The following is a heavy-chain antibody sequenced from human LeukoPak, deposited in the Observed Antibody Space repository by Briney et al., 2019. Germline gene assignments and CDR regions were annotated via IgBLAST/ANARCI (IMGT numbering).Heavy chain of an antibody. V-gene: IGHV3-7*01. CDR1: GFTFSSYG. J-gene: IGHJ4*02. Sequence: GGTLRLSCAASGFTFSSYGMSWVRQAPGKGLEWVANIKKDGSEKYYVDSVKGRFTISRDNAKTSLYLHMNSLRAEDTAVYYCAREYYDFWSGYFGGSGSFDYWGQGTLVTVSS. CDR3: AREYYDFWSGYFGGSGSFDY. D-gene: IGHD3-3*01. CDR2: IKKDGSEK.